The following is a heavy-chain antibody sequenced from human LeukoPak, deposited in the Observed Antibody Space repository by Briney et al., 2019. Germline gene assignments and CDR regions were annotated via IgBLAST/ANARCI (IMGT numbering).Heavy chain of an antibody. D-gene: IGHD3-10*01. J-gene: IGHJ4*02. CDR1: GFAFNVYA. CDR2: INANSGTT. CDR3: RYGSGRYSFDY. Sequence: SGGSLRLSCAASGFAFNVYAMSWLRQPPGKGLEWVSAINANSGTTSYAASVRGRFSISRDNAENSLYLQMNSLRAEDTAVYYCRYGSGRYSFDYWGQGTLVTVSS. V-gene: IGHV3-23*01.